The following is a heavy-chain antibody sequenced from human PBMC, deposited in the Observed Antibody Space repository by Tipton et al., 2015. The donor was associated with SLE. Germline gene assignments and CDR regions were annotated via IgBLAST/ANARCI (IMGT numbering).Heavy chain of an antibody. J-gene: IGHJ2*01. CDR1: GGSITRSNSY. CDR3: AREFLNPVTTVHYYFDL. D-gene: IGHD4-11*01. Sequence: TLSLTCTVFGGSITRSNSYWGWIRQPPGEGLAWIGSLYYSGNTYYNPSLKSRVTISLDTSKNQFSLKLSSVTAADTAVYYCAREFLNPVTTVHYYFDLWGRGTLVTVSS. V-gene: IGHV4-39*07. CDR2: LYYSGNT.